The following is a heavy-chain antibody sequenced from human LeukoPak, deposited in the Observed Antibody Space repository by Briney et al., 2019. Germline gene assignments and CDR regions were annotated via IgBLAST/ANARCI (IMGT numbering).Heavy chain of an antibody. CDR1: GFPFGSYE. CDR2: ISSGSNSI. J-gene: IGHJ4*02. D-gene: IGHD6-6*01. CDR3: ARGGIAARFAY. Sequence: PGGSLRLSCAASGFPFGSYEMNWVRQAPGKGLEWVSSISSGSNSIFYADSVRGRFTISRDNAKNSLFLQMNSLRVEDTAVYYCARGGIAARFAYWGQGTLVTVSS. V-gene: IGHV3-48*03.